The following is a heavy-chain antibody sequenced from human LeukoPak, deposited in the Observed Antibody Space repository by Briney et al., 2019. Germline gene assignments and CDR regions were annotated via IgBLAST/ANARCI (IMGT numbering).Heavy chain of an antibody. J-gene: IGHJ4*02. V-gene: IGHV3-33*01. D-gene: IGHD3-22*01. CDR3: ARDGDYYDSSGYFDPAARNAAEIDY. CDR2: IWYDGSNK. Sequence: GRSLRLSCAASGFTFSSYGMHWVRQAPGKGLEWVAVIWYDGSNKYYADSVKGRFTISRDNSKNTLYLQMNSLRAEDTAVYYCARDGDYYDSSGYFDPAARNAAEIDYWGQGTLVTVSS. CDR1: GFTFSSYG.